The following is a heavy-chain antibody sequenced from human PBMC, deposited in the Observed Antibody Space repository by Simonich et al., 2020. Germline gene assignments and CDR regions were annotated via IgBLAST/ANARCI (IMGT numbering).Heavy chain of an antibody. J-gene: IGHJ3*02. V-gene: IGHV1-2*02. CDR1: GYTFPGYY. CDR3: ARVRFEAFDI. Sequence: QVPLVQSGAEVKKPGASVKVSCKASGYTFPGYYRHWVRQAPGQGLGWMGWINTNSGGTNYAQKFQGRVTMTRDTSISTAYMELSRLRSDDTAVYYCARVRFEAFDIWGQGTMVTVSS. CDR2: INTNSGGT.